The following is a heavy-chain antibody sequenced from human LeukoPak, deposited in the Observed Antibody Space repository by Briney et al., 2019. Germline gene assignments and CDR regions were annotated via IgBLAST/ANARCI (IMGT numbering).Heavy chain of an antibody. Sequence: SETLSLTCDVFGGSFTDYFWTWMRQSPGKGLEWIGEINDYTGNTNYNPSLNSRVSISLEKSKNQFSLELRSVTAADTAGYYCARGRIAKIVVVHSFHYGMDVWGQGTTVTVSS. V-gene: IGHV4-34*01. CDR3: ARGRIAKIVVVHSFHYGMDV. CDR2: INDYTGNT. J-gene: IGHJ6*02. D-gene: IGHD3-22*01. CDR1: GGSFTDYF.